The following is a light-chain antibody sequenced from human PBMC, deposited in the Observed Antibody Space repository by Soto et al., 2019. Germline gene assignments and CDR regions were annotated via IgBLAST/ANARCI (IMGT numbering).Light chain of an antibody. CDR3: ASFTSSGTRV. CDR2: EVT. CDR1: SSDIGGYNY. Sequence: QSAPTQPASVSGSPGQSITISCTGTSSDIGGYNYVSWLQHYPGKAPKVMIYEVTKRPSGVSDRFSGSKSGNTASLTISGLQVEDEADYYCASFTSSGTRVFGTGTKVTVL. V-gene: IGLV2-14*01. J-gene: IGLJ1*01.